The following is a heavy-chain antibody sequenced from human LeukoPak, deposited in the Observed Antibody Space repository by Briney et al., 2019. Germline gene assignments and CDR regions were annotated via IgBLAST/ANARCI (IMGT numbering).Heavy chain of an antibody. D-gene: IGHD5-18*01. J-gene: IGHJ4*02. CDR2: ISSSSGYI. CDR3: ARGKVGYSYFDY. V-gene: IGHV3-21*01. CDR1: GFTFSTYS. Sequence: PGGSLRLSCAASGFTFSTYSMNWVRQAPGKGLEWVSSISSSSGYIHYADSVKGRFIISRDNAKNSLYLQMNSLRDTDTAVYYCARGKVGYSYFDYWGQGTLVTVSS.